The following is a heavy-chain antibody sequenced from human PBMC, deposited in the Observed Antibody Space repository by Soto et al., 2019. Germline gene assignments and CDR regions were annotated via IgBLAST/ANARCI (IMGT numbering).Heavy chain of an antibody. CDR1: GGSISSVGHY. V-gene: IGHV4-31*03. CDR2: IYYSGST. Sequence: ASETLSLTCSVSGGSISSVGHYWTWIRQQPGKGLEWIGYIYYSGSTDYNPSLKSRVTISVDRSKNQFSLNLSSVTAADTAIYYCARESGGYDSSTRYGLDVWGQGTTVTVSS. D-gene: IGHD6-25*01. CDR3: ARESGGYDSSTRYGLDV. J-gene: IGHJ6*02.